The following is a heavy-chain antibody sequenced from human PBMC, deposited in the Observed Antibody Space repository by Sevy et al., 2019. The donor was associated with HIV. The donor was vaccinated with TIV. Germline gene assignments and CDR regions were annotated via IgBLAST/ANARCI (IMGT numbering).Heavy chain of an antibody. CDR3: ARGGLSRFLVWLLYGNAFDI. Sequence: ASVKVSCKASGYTFTSYYMHWVRQAPGQGLEWMGIINPSGGSTIYAQKFQGRVTMTRDTSTSTVFMGLSSLRSEDTAVYYCARGGLSRFLVWLLYGNAFDIWGQGTMVTVSS. J-gene: IGHJ3*02. CDR1: GYTFTSYY. CDR2: INPSGGST. D-gene: IGHD3-3*01. V-gene: IGHV1-46*03.